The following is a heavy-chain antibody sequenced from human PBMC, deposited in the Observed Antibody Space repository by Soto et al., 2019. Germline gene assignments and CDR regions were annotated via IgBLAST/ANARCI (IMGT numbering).Heavy chain of an antibody. V-gene: IGHV3-9*01. J-gene: IGHJ3*02. CDR1: GFTFDDYA. CDR2: ISWNSGSI. CDR3: AKDKSKGGVITPHDAFDI. Sequence: VQLVESGGGLVQPGRSLRLSCAASGFTFDDYAMHWVRQAPGKGLEWVSGISWNSGSIGYADSVKGRFTISRDNAKNSLYLQMNSLRAEDTALYYCAKDKSKGGVITPHDAFDIWGQGTMVTVSS. D-gene: IGHD3-3*01.